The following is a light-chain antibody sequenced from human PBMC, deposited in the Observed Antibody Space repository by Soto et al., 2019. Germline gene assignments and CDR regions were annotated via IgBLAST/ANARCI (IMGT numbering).Light chain of an antibody. V-gene: IGLV2-14*01. CDR1: SSDVGGYNY. CDR3: SSYTSTGTLVV. CDR2: EVS. Sequence: QSALTQPASVSGSPGQSFTISCTGTSSDVGGYNYVSWYQQHPGKAPKLMFYEVSDRPSGVSNRFSGSKSGNTASLTISGLQAEDEADYYCSSYTSTGTLVVFGGGTKLTVL. J-gene: IGLJ2*01.